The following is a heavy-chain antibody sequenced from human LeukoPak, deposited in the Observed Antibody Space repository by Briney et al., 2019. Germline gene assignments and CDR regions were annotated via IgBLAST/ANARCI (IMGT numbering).Heavy chain of an antibody. CDR1: GFTFSSYA. V-gene: IGHV3-23*01. CDR2: ISGSGGST. CDR3: AKTRQGYCSGGSCYPAPLGY. J-gene: IGHJ4*02. D-gene: IGHD2-15*01. Sequence: GGSLRLSCAASGFTFSSYAMSWVRQAPGKGLEWVSAISGSGGSTYYADSVKGRFTISRDNSKNTLYLQVNSLRAEDTAVYYCAKTRQGYCSGGSCYPAPLGYWGQGTLVTVSS.